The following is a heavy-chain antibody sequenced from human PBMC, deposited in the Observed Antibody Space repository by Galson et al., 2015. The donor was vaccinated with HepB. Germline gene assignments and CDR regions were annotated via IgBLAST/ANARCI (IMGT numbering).Heavy chain of an antibody. CDR2: TYYRSKWYY. CDR3: AEIAVAGQIDGFDL. D-gene: IGHD6-19*01. V-gene: IGHV6-1*01. CDR1: GDSVSSTTAA. J-gene: IGHJ3*01. Sequence: CAISGDSVSSTTAAWNWIRLSLSRGLEWLGRTYYRSKWYYDYAVSVRSRITISPDTAKNQISLHLNSVTPEDTAVYYCAEIAVAGQIDGFDLWGQGTVVTVSS.